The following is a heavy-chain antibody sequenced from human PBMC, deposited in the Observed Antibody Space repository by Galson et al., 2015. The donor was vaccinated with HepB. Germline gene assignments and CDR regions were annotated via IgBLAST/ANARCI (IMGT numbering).Heavy chain of an antibody. V-gene: IGHV3-23*01. CDR3: AKDLAVVVIAAVAFDI. CDR1: EFTFSSYA. J-gene: IGHJ3*02. D-gene: IGHD2-15*01. Sequence: SLRLSCAASEFTFSSYAMSWVRQAPGKGLERVSVISGSGGSNSYADSVTGRFTISRDNSKNKLYLQMNSLRAEDTAVYYCAKDLAVVVIAAVAFDIWDQGTMVTVSS. CDR2: ISGSGGSN.